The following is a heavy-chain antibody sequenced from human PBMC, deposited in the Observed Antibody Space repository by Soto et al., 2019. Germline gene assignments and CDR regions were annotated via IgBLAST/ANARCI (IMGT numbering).Heavy chain of an antibody. CDR3: ARGVDSWSGYLF. Sequence: TLSLTCALYGVSFDGYYWSWIRQSPGEGLEWIGEIHHSGSTKYNPSLKSRVSLSVDTSTKQFSLKMTSMTAADRGVYYCARGVDSWSGYLFWGQGTPVTVSS. CDR1: GVSFDGYY. D-gene: IGHD3-3*01. J-gene: IGHJ4*02. V-gene: IGHV4-34*01. CDR2: IHHSGST.